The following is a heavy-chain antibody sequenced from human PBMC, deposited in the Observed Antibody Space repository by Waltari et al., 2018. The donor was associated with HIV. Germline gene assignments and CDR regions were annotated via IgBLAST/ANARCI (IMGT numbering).Heavy chain of an antibody. J-gene: IGHJ4*02. V-gene: IGHV3-48*01. CDR2: SSSGSSAR. Sequence: EVQLVESGGGLVQPGGSLRLSCEASGFSFIKYSMHWVRQAPGKGLEWVSYSSSGSSARYYADSLKGRFTISRDNAKNSLYLQMYSLRPEDTAVYYCARDGDRRDFDYWGQGTLVTVSS. D-gene: IGHD2-21*02. CDR3: ARDGDRRDFDY. CDR1: GFSFIKYS.